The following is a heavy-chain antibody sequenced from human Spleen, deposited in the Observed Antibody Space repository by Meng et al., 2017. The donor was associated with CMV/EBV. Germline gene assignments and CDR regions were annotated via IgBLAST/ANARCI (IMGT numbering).Heavy chain of an antibody. CDR2: IAYGGRNK. D-gene: IGHD3-10*01. J-gene: IGHJ4*02. CDR3: ARDRKDYYGSGVFDY. Sequence: IFRSYAMHGGREGGGEGVEWGGVIAYGGRNKYEEESEKGGFTITRDNSKKTLYLQMNSLRDEDTAGYYCARDRKDYYGSGVFDYWGQGTLVTVSS. V-gene: IGHV3-30*04. CDR1: IFRSYA.